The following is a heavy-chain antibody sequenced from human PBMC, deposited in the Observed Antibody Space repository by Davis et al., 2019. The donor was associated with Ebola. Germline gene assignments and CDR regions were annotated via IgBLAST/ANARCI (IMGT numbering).Heavy chain of an antibody. CDR3: AKDLFWWSASDV. CDR1: GFTFSSYW. D-gene: IGHD2-8*02. J-gene: IGHJ6*04. V-gene: IGHV3-74*01. CDR2: INSDGSST. Sequence: GESLKISCAASGFTFSSYWMHWVRQAPGKGLVWVSRINSDGSSTSYADSVTGRFTISRDNAKNKLYLQMNSLRGEDTAIYYCAKDLFWWSASDVWGKGTTVTVSA.